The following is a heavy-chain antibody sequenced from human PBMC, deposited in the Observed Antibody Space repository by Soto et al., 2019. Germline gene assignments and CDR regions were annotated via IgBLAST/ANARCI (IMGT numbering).Heavy chain of an antibody. CDR3: ARLGDSSGYYPDY. V-gene: IGHV3-53*04. Sequence: EVQLVESGGGLVQPGGSLRLSCAASGFTVSSNYMSWVRQAPGKGLEWVSVIYSGGSTYYADSVKGRFTISRHNSKTPLYLQMNSLRAEDTAVYYCARLGDSSGYYPDYWGQGTLVTVSS. CDR1: GFTVSSNY. CDR2: IYSGGST. J-gene: IGHJ4*02. D-gene: IGHD3-22*01.